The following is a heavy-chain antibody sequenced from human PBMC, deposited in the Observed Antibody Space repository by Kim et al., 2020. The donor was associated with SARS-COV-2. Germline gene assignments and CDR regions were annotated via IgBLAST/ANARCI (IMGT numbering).Heavy chain of an antibody. J-gene: IGHJ3*02. V-gene: IGHV4-59*01. CDR3: ASRSIPIDDAFDI. Sequence: YNPSLKSRVTISVDTSKNQFSLKLSSVTAADTAVYYCASRSIPIDDAFDIWGQGTMVTVSS.